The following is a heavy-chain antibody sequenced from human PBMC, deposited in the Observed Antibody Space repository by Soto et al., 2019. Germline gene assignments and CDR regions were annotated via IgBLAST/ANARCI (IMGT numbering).Heavy chain of an antibody. CDR1: GGSISSGGYY. J-gene: IGHJ4*02. D-gene: IGHD3-16*02. CDR2: IYYSGST. Sequence: QVQLQESGPGLVKPSQTLSLTCTVSGGSISSGGYYWSWIRQHPGKGLEWIGYIYYSGSTYYNPSLKSRVTISVDTSKNQFSLKLSSVTAADTAVYYCARDNGRLRLGELSFFDYWGQGTLVTVSS. CDR3: ARDNGRLRLGELSFFDY. V-gene: IGHV4-31*03.